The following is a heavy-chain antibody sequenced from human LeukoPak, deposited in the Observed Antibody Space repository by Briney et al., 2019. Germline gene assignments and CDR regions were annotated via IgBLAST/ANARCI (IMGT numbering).Heavy chain of an antibody. D-gene: IGHD2-2*01. V-gene: IGHV3-30*02. CDR2: IRYDGSNK. J-gene: IGHJ6*03. CDR1: GFTFSTHS. CDR3: AKDHCSSTSCYYYYYYMDV. Sequence: GGSLRLSCAVSGFTFSTHSMNWVRQAPGKGLEWVAFIRYDGSNKYYADSVKGRFTISRDNSKNTLYLQMNSLRAEDTAVYYCAKDHCSSTSCYYYYYYMDVWGKGTTVTVSS.